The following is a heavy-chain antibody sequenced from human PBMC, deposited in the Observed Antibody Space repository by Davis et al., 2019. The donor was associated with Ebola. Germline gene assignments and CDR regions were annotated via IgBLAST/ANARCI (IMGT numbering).Heavy chain of an antibody. D-gene: IGHD3-3*01. V-gene: IGHV4-34*01. CDR3: ARVDYDFWSGYSIWFDP. Sequence: SETLSLTCAVYGGSFSGYYWSWIRQPPGKGLEWIGEINHSGSTNYNPSLKSRVTISVDTSKNQYSLKLSSVTAADTAVYYCARVDYDFWSGYSIWFDPWGQGTLVTVSS. CDR2: INHSGST. J-gene: IGHJ5*02. CDR1: GGSFSGYY.